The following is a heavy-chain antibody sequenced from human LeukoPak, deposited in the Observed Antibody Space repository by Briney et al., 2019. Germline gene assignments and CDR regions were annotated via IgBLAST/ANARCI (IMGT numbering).Heavy chain of an antibody. Sequence: SETLSLTCTVSGGSMSSHYWSRVRQPPGKGLEWIAYIFYNGSTNYNPSLKSRVIISLDTSKNQFSLQLTSVTAADTAVYYCARGPEKWHWAFYHYMDVWGKGATVTVSS. D-gene: IGHD5-12*01. V-gene: IGHV4-59*11. CDR3: ARGPEKWHWAFYHYMDV. J-gene: IGHJ6*03. CDR1: GGSMSSHY. CDR2: IFYNGST.